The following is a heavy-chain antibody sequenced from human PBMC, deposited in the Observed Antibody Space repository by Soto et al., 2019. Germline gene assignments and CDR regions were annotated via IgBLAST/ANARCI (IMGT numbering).Heavy chain of an antibody. Sequence: SETLSLTCAVSGGSISSGGYSWSWIRQPPGKGLEWIAYIYYSGTSYNPSLKSRVSISLDTSKNQFSLKLSSVTAADTAVYYCARTYDGSCPNSGGDAFYIWGKGTMVPVS. V-gene: IGHV4-61*08. CDR3: ARTYDGSCPNSGGDAFYI. D-gene: IGHD3-22*01. J-gene: IGHJ3*02. CDR2: IYYSGT. CDR1: GGSISSGGYS.